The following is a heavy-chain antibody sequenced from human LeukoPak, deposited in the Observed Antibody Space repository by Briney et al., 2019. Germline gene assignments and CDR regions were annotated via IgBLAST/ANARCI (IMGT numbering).Heavy chain of an antibody. V-gene: IGHV1-24*01. CDR1: GYTLTELP. J-gene: IGHJ4*02. Sequence: ASVKVSCKVSGYTLTELPMHWVRQAPGKGLEWMGGFDPEDGETIYAQKFQGRVTMTEDTSTDTAYMELSSLRSEDTAVYYCATVPGYSYGYVFDYWGQGTLVTVSS. D-gene: IGHD5-18*01. CDR2: FDPEDGET. CDR3: ATVPGYSYGYVFDY.